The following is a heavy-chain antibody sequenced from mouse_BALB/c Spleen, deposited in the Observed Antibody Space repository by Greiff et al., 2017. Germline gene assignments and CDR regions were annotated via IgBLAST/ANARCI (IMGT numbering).Heavy chain of an antibody. CDR1: GFTFSNYW. J-gene: IGHJ4*01. CDR2: IRLKSNNYAT. Sequence: EVMLVESGGGLVQPGGSMKLSCVASGFTFSNYWMNWVRQSPEKGLEWVAEIRLKSNNYATHYAESVKGRFTISRDDSKSSVYLQMNNLRAEDTGIYYCTGRGYGAMDFWGRRTSDSVSS. CDR3: TGRGYGAMDF. V-gene: IGHV6-6*02. D-gene: IGHD2-2*01.